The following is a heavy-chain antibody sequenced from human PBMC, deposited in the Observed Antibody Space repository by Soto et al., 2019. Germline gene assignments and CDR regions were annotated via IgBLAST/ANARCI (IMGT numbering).Heavy chain of an antibody. D-gene: IGHD2-2*01. CDR2: TFSGGTT. CDR3: ARKPPGAIQGWAYGMDV. J-gene: IGHJ6*02. CDR1: GFTVTSNY. Sequence: EVQLVETGGGLIQPGESLRLYCAASGFTVTSNYMIWVRQPPGKGLEWVPTTFSGGTTNYADSVKGRFTISRENSKNTLYLQMNNLRVEDTAVYYCARKPPGAIQGWAYGMDVWGQGTTVSVSS. V-gene: IGHV3-53*02.